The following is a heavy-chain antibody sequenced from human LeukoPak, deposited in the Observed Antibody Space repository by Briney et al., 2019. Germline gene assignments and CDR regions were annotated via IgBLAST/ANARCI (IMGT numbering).Heavy chain of an antibody. D-gene: IGHD2-15*01. V-gene: IGHV3-53*01. J-gene: IGHJ4*02. CDR2: LYSDGRT. Sequence: GGSLRLSCAASGFTGSNNYMNWVRQAPGKGLEWVSVLYSDGRTYYADSVKGRFTISRDTSKNTLYLQVNSLRAEDTAVYYCARGGGYYPIDYWGQGTLVTVSS. CDR3: ARGGGYYPIDY. CDR1: GFTGSNNY.